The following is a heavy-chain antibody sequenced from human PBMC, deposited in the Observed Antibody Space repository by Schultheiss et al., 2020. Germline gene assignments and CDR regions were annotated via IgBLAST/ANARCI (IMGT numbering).Heavy chain of an antibody. CDR1: GGSFSGYY. CDR2: INHSGST. V-gene: IGHV4-34*01. Sequence: SETLSLTCAVYGGSFSGYYWSWIRQPPGKGLEWIGEINHSGSTNYNPSLKSRVTISVDTSKNQFSLKLSSVTAADTAVYYCASLSAAADHWGQGILVTVSS. J-gene: IGHJ4*02. CDR3: ASLSAAADH. D-gene: IGHD6-13*01.